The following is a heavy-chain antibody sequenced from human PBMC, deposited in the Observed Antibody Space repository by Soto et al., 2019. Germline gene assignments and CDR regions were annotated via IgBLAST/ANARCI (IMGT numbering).Heavy chain of an antibody. V-gene: IGHV1-24*01. D-gene: IGHD3-10*01. CDR2: FDPEDSET. CDR1: GYTLTELS. J-gene: IGHJ3*02. CDR3: ATSPPYYWRYDAFDI. Sequence: ASVKVSCKVSGYTLTELSMHWVRQAPGKGLEWMGGFDPEDSETIYAQKFQGRVTMTEDTSTDTAYMELSSLRSEDTAVYYCATSPPYYWRYDAFDIWGQGTMVTVSS.